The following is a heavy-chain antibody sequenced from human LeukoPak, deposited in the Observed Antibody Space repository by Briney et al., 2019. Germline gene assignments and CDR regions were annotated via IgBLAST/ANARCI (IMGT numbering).Heavy chain of an antibody. CDR3: ASGGVRTTGTTVHDDAFDI. D-gene: IGHD1-1*01. CDR1: GYTFTGYY. Sequence: ASVKVSCKASGYTFTGYYMHWVRQAPGQGLERMGWINPNSGGTNYAQKFQGRVTMTRDTSISTAYMELSRLRSDDTAVYYCASGGVRTTGTTVHDDAFDIWGQGTMVTVFS. V-gene: IGHV1-2*02. CDR2: INPNSGGT. J-gene: IGHJ3*02.